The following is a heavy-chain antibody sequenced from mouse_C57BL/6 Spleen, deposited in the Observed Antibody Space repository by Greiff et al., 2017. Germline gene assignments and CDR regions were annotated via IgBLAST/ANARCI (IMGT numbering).Heavy chain of an antibody. CDR3: AIWDVGNYFDD. J-gene: IGHJ2*01. V-gene: IGHV1-69*01. CDR2: IDPSDSYT. D-gene: IGHD4-1*01. CDR1: GYTFTSYW. Sequence: QVQLQQPGAELVMPGASVKLSCKASGYTFTSYWMHWVKQRPGQGLEWIGEIDPSDSYTNYNQKFKGKSTLTVDKSSSTAYMQLSSLTSEDAAGEYCAIWDVGNYFDDWGQGTTLTVSS.